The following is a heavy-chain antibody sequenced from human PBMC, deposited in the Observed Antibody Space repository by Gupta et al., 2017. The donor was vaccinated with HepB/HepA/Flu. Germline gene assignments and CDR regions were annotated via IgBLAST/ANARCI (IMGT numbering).Heavy chain of an antibody. CDR1: ISFSNLY. V-gene: IGHV3-7*01. Sequence: VQLVESGGGLVQPGESLRLSWVASISFSNLYMNWVRQAPGKGLEWVANIKSDGSEKYYVDSVRGRFTISRDNAKNSLYLQMNSLTVEDTAVYYCTRGHYDAFWGQGTLVTVSS. CDR2: IKSDGSEK. D-gene: IGHD3-16*01. CDR3: TRGHYDAF. J-gene: IGHJ4*02.